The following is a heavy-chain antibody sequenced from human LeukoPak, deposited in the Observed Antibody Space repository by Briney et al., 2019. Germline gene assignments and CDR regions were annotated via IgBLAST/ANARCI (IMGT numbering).Heavy chain of an antibody. Sequence: QAGGSLRLSCAASGFTFSNYAMHWVRQAPGKGLEWVTVISYDGSYKYYADSVKGRFTISRDNAKNTLYLQMNSLRAEDTAVYYCARVEAYCGGDCYPDFDYWGQGTLVTVSS. D-gene: IGHD2-21*02. J-gene: IGHJ4*02. V-gene: IGHV3-30*04. CDR1: GFTFSNYA. CDR2: ISYDGSYK. CDR3: ARVEAYCGGDCYPDFDY.